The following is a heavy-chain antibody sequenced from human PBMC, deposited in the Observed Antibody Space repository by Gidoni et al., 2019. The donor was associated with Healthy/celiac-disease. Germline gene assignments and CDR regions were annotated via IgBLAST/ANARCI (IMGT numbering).Heavy chain of an antibody. CDR2: ISYDGSNK. Sequence: QVQLVESGGGVVQPGRSLRLSCAASGFTFSSYAMHWVRQAPGKGLEWVAVISYDGSNKYYADSVKGRFTISRDNSKNTLYLQMNSLRAEDTAVYYCAREGGIQQMAFLVYYYYGMDVWGQGTTVTVSS. CDR1: GFTFSSYA. V-gene: IGHV3-30-3*01. D-gene: IGHD5-18*01. J-gene: IGHJ6*02. CDR3: AREGGIQQMAFLVYYYYGMDV.